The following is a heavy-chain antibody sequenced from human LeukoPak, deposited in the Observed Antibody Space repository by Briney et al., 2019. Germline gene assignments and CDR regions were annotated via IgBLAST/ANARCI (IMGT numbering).Heavy chain of an antibody. V-gene: IGHV3-21*04. J-gene: IGHJ4*02. CDR2: ISSSSSYI. CDR3: AKDISIAVAGTLFDY. CDR1: GFTFSSYS. Sequence: KSGGSLRLSCAASGFTFSSYSMNWVRQAPGKGLEWVSSISSSSSYIYYADSVKGRFTISRDNAKNSLYLQMNSLRAEDTALYYCAKDISIAVAGTLFDYWGQGTLVTVSS. D-gene: IGHD6-19*01.